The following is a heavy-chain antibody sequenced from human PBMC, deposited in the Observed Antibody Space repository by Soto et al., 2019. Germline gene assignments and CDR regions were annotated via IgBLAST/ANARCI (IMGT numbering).Heavy chain of an antibody. D-gene: IGHD6-19*01. CDR3: ARHGQWLVTGYFYYGMDV. Sequence: GASVKVSCKASGYTFTSYAIHWVRQAPGQRLEWMGWINADNGNTKYSQKFQGRVTITRDTSASTAHMEVSSLRSEDTAVYYCARHGQWLVTGYFYYGMDVWGQGTTVTVSS. CDR2: INADNGNT. V-gene: IGHV1-3*01. CDR1: GYTFTSYA. J-gene: IGHJ6*02.